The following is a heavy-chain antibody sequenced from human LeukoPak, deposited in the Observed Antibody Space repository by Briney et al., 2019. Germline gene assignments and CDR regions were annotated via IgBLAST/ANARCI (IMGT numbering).Heavy chain of an antibody. CDR3: ARDKFGLDGQPAIFDY. Sequence: GASVKLSCKASGGTFSSYAISWVRQAPGQGLEWMGGIIPIFGTANYAQKFQGRVTITADESTSTAYMELSSLRSEDTAVYYCARDKFGLDGQPAIFDYWGQGTLVTVSS. CDR1: GGTFSSYA. J-gene: IGHJ4*02. V-gene: IGHV1-69*01. CDR2: IIPIFGTA. D-gene: IGHD3/OR15-3a*01.